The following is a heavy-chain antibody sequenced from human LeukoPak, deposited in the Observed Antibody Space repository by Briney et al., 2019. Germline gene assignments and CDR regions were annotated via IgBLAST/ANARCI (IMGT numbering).Heavy chain of an antibody. CDR1: GDTFTGYY. V-gene: IGHV1-2*04. CDR2: INPNSGGT. CDR3: ARGVGRKGRYCSGGSCYPVPDAFDI. D-gene: IGHD2-15*01. J-gene: IGHJ3*02. Sequence: ASVRVSCKASGDTFTGYYMHWGRQAPGQGLEWMGWINPNSGGTNYAQKFQGWVTMTRDTSISTAYMELSRLRSDDTAVYYCARGVGRKGRYCSGGSCYPVPDAFDIWGQGTMVTVSS.